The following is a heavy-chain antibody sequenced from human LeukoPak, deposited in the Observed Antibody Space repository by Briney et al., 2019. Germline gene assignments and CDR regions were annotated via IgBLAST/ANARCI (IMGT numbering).Heavy chain of an antibody. D-gene: IGHD5/OR15-5a*01. CDR2: MNPHSGGT. Sequence: ASVKVSCKASGYTFTGYYMHWVRQAPGQGLEWMGWMNPHSGGTNYAQNFQGRVTMTRDTSISTAYMELSGLRSDDTAVYFRARDFGVSTILGGDFWGQGTLVTVSS. CDR3: ARDFGVSTILGGDF. J-gene: IGHJ4*02. CDR1: GYTFTGYY. V-gene: IGHV1-2*02.